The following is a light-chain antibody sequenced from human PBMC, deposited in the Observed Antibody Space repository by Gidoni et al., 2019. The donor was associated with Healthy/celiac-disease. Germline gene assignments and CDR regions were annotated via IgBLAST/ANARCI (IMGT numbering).Light chain of an antibody. Sequence: EILITQSPATRSVSPGERATLSCRASQSVSSNLAWYQQKPGQAPRLLIYGASTRATGIPARFSGSGSGTEFTLTISSLQSEDVAVYYCQQYNNWPWTFGQGTKVEIK. CDR3: QQYNNWPWT. CDR1: QSVSSN. J-gene: IGKJ1*01. V-gene: IGKV3-15*01. CDR2: GAS.